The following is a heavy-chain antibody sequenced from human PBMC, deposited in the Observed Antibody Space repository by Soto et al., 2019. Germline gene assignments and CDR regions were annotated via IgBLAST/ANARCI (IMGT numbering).Heavy chain of an antibody. CDR1: GFTFSSYG. Sequence: QVQLVESGGGVVQPGRSLRLSCAASGFTFSSYGMHWVRQAPGKGLEWVAVISYDGSNKYYADSVKGRFTISRDNSKXXXXXXXXXXXXXXXXXXXXAXXXXXXXXXWSATLDYWGQGTLVTVSS. J-gene: IGHJ4*02. V-gene: IGHV3-30*03. D-gene: IGHD2-15*01. CDR3: AXXXXXXXXXWSATLDY. CDR2: ISYDGSNK.